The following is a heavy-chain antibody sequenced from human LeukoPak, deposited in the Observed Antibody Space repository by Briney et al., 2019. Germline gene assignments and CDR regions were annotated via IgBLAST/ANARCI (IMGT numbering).Heavy chain of an antibody. CDR2: IYYSGST. CDR3: ASERGSGYYYDSNTFDY. CDR1: GGSFSGYY. D-gene: IGHD3-22*01. J-gene: IGHJ4*02. V-gene: IGHV4-34*01. Sequence: SETLSLTCAVYGGSFSGYYWGWIRQPPGKGLEWIGSIYYSGSTYYNPSLKSRVTISVDTSKNQFSLKLSSVTAADTAVYYCASERGSGYYYDSNTFDYWGQGTLVTVSS.